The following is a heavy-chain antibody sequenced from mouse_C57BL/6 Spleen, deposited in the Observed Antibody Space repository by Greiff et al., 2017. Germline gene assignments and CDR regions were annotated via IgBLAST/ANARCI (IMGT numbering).Heavy chain of an antibody. J-gene: IGHJ2*01. CDR1: GYAFSSYW. CDR3: ARRGNGYHDY. V-gene: IGHV1-80*01. D-gene: IGHD2-2*01. Sequence: QVQLQQSGAELVKPGASVKISCKASGYAFSSYWMNWVKQRPGKGLEWIGQIYPGDGDTNYNGKFKGQATMTADKSSSTAYMQLSSLTSEDSAVYFCARRGNGYHDYWGQGTTLTVSS. CDR2: IYPGDGDT.